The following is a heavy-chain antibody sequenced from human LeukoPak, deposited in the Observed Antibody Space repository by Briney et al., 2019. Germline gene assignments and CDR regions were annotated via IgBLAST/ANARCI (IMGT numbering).Heavy chain of an antibody. Sequence: GGSLRLSCVDPGYYFSIYWMHWVRQAPGKGLVWVARINSDGSSAIYAESVKGRFTISRDNGKDTLHLQMNSLRVEDTAVYYCARDWGAHDWLGSWGQGTLVTVSS. D-gene: IGHD3-16*01. CDR2: INSDGSSA. J-gene: IGHJ5*01. V-gene: IGHV3-74*01. CDR1: GYYFSIYW. CDR3: ARDWGAHDWLGS.